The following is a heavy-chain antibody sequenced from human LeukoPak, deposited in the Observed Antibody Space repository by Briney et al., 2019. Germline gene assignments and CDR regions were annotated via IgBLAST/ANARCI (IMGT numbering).Heavy chain of an antibody. CDR3: ARGWDTAMDPDFDY. J-gene: IGHJ4*02. V-gene: IGHV3-74*01. CDR2: INSDGSST. CDR1: GFTFSSYW. D-gene: IGHD5-18*01. Sequence: PGGSLRLSCAASGFTFSSYWMPWVRQAPGKGLVWVSRINSDGSSTSYADSVKGRFTISRDNAKNTLYLQMNSLRAEDTAVYYCARGWDTAMDPDFDYWGQGTLVTVSS.